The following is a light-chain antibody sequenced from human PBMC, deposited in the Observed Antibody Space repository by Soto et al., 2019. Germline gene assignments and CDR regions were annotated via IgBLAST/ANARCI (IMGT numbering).Light chain of an antibody. V-gene: IGKV4-1*01. CDR1: QSVLYSSNNNNY. J-gene: IGKJ1*01. Sequence: DIVMTQSPDSLAVSLGERATINCKSSQSVLYSSNNNNYLAWYQQKPGQPPKLLIYWASTRESGVPDRFSGSGSETDFTLTISSLQAEDVAVYYCQQYYSTPWTFGQGTKVEIK. CDR3: QQYYSTPWT. CDR2: WAS.